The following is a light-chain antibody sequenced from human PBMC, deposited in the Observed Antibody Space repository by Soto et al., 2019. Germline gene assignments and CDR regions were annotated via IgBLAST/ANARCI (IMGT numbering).Light chain of an antibody. CDR1: QSVGSY. Sequence: DIVLTQSPATLSLSPGERATLSCRASQSVGSYLAWFQHKPGQAPRLLIYGASNRATDIPGTFSGRGSGTDFTLTISSLESGDSAVYYCQQRDKWPRTFGQGTKLVIK. J-gene: IGKJ2*01. V-gene: IGKV3-11*01. CDR3: QQRDKWPRT. CDR2: GAS.